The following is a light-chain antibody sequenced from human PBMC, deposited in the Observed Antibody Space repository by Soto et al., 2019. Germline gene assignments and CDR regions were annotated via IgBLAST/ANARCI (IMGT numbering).Light chain of an antibody. V-gene: IGLV2-14*01. CDR2: EVN. CDR3: SSFTGSSTQV. CDR1: SSDIGGYNY. J-gene: IGLJ3*02. Sequence: QSALTQPASVSGSPGQTITISCPGSSSDIGGYNYVSWYQQHPGKAPKLMIYEVNNRPSGVSNRFSGSKSGNTASLTISGLQAEDEADYYCSSFTGSSTQVLGGGTKLTVL.